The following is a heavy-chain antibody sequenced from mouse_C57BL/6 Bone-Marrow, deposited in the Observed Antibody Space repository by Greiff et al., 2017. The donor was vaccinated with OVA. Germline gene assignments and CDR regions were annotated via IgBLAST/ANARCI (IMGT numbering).Heavy chain of an antibody. Sequence: QVQLQQSGAELVRPGASVTLSCKASGYTFTDYEMHWVKQTPVHGLEWIGAIDPETGGTAYNQKFKGKAILTADKSSSTAYMELRSLTSEDSAVYYCTRRVKAWFAHWGQGTLVTVSA. V-gene: IGHV1-15*01. J-gene: IGHJ3*01. D-gene: IGHD1-3*01. CDR1: GYTFTDYE. CDR2: IDPETGGT. CDR3: TRRVKAWFAH.